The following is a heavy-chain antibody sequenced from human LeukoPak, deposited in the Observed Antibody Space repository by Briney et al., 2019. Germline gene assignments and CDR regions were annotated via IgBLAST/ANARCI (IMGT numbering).Heavy chain of an antibody. CDR3: ARLAEGEGITMVRGVTLKYFQH. J-gene: IGHJ1*01. D-gene: IGHD3-10*01. CDR2: MNPNSGNT. Sequence: ASVKVSCKASGYTFTSYDINWVRQATGQGLEWMGWMNPNSGNTGYAQKFQGRVTVTRNTSISTAYMELSSLRSEDTAVYYCARLAEGEGITMVRGVTLKYFQHWGQGTLVTVSS. CDR1: GYTFTSYD. V-gene: IGHV1-8*01.